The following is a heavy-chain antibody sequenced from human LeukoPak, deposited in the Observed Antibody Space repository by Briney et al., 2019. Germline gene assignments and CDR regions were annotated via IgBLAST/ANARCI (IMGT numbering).Heavy chain of an antibody. Sequence: ASVKVSCKASGYTFTGYYMHWVRQAPGQGLEWMGWISAYNGNTKYAQKFQGRVTMTTVTSTSTAYMELRSLTSDDTAVYYCARAKTLEPSPSNAFDFWGQGTMVTVSS. D-gene: IGHD1-1*01. CDR1: GYTFTGYY. V-gene: IGHV1-18*04. J-gene: IGHJ3*01. CDR2: ISAYNGNT. CDR3: ARAKTLEPSPSNAFDF.